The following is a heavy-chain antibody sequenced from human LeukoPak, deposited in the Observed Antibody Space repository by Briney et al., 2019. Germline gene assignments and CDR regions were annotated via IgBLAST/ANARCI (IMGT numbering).Heavy chain of an antibody. J-gene: IGHJ3*02. Sequence: ASVKVSCKASGYTFTSYYMHWVRQAPGQGLELMAIINPGGGNTGYAQKFQGRVTVTRDTSTSTVYMELSSLISEDTAVYYCARDARVPAAIVHAFDIWGQGTMVTVSS. CDR1: GYTFTSYY. CDR3: ARDARVPAAIVHAFDI. V-gene: IGHV1-46*01. D-gene: IGHD2-2*02. CDR2: INPGGGNT.